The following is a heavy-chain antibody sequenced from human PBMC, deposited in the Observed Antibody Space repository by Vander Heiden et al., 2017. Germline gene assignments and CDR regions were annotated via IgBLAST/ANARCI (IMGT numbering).Heavy chain of an antibody. Sequence: QLQLQESGPGLVKPSETLSLTSTVSGASISSSSYYWGWIRQPPGKGLEWIGSIYYSGSTYYNPSLKSRVTISVDTSKNQFSLKLSSVTAADTAVYYCAASGWYPRSYYYGMDVWGQGTTVTVSS. V-gene: IGHV4-39*01. CDR3: AASGWYPRSYYYGMDV. CDR2: IYYSGST. D-gene: IGHD6-19*01. CDR1: GASISSSSYY. J-gene: IGHJ6*02.